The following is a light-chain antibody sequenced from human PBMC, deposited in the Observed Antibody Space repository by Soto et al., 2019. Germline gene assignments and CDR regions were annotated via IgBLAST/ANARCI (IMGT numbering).Light chain of an antibody. Sequence: DIQLTQSPSSLSASVGDRVSITCRASRRISTSLNWYQQKPGKAPKLLIHGASTLQSGVPSRFSGTGSGTDFTPTISILQPEDFATYFCHQSYSLPQTFGQGTKLEIK. CDR1: RRISTS. J-gene: IGKJ2*01. CDR3: HQSYSLPQT. CDR2: GAS. V-gene: IGKV1-39*01.